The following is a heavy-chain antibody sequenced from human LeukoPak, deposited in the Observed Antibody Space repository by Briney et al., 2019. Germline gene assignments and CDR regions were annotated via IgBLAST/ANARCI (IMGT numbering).Heavy chain of an antibody. D-gene: IGHD2-21*02. CDR3: AGGFKTAVF. Sequence: PGGSLRLSCATSGFTFSNYGMTWGRQAPGKGLEWVSSIVASGLSTYYADSVKGRFTISRDNSKNTVFLQVNSLRAEDPAVYYCAGGFKTAVFWGQGPRVPVSS. CDR1: GFTFSNYG. CDR2: IVASGLST. J-gene: IGHJ4*02. V-gene: IGHV3-23*01.